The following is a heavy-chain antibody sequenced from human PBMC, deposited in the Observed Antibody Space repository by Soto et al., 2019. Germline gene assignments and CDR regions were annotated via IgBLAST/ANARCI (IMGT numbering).Heavy chain of an antibody. CDR3: AKDQSGPYYYYYGMDV. J-gene: IGHJ6*02. Sequence: QVQLVESGGGVVQTGRSLRLSCAASGFTFSSYGMHWVRQAPGKGLEWVAVISYDGSNKYYADSVKGRFTISRDNSKHTLYLQMNSLRAEDTAVYYCAKDQSGPYYYYYGMDVWGQGTTVTVSS. CDR1: GFTFSSYG. CDR2: ISYDGSNK. D-gene: IGHD1-26*01. V-gene: IGHV3-30*18.